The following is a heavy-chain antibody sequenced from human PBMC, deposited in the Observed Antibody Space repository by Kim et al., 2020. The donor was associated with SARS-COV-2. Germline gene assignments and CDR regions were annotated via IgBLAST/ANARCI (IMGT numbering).Heavy chain of an antibody. V-gene: IGHV4-59*08. CDR3: ARGVAGTEGNWFDP. CDR1: GGSISSYY. J-gene: IGHJ5*02. CDR2: IYYSGST. Sequence: SETLSLTCTVSGGSISSYYWSWIRQPPGKGLEWIGYIYYSGSTNYNPSLKSRVTRSVDTSKNQFSLKLSSVTAADTAVYYCARGVAGTEGNWFDPWGQGTLVTVSS. D-gene: IGHD6-19*01.